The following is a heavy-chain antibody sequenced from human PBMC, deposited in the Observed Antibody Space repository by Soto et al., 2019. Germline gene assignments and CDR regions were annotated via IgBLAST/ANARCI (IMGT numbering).Heavy chain of an antibody. D-gene: IGHD6-13*01. Sequence: GGSLRLSCAASGFTVSSNYMSWVRQAPGKGLEWVSVIYSGGSTYYTDSVKGRFTISRDNSKNTLYLQMNSLRAEDTAVYYCARGIAARQPDEEIYYYYYYMDVWGKGTTVTVSS. CDR1: GFTVSSNY. CDR2: IYSGGST. CDR3: ARGIAARQPDEEIYYYYYYMDV. J-gene: IGHJ6*03. V-gene: IGHV3-66*01.